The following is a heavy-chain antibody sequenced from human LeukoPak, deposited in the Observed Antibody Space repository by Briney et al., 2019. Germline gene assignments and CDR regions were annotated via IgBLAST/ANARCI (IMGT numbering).Heavy chain of an antibody. D-gene: IGHD3-22*01. CDR2: INPNSGGT. Sequence: ASVKVSCKASGYTLTGYYMHWVRQAPGQGLEWMGRINPNSGGTNYAQKFQGRVTMTRDTSISTAYMELSRLRSDDTAVYYCARGSVVVRGAFDIWGQGTMVTVSS. CDR3: ARGSVVVRGAFDI. CDR1: GYTLTGYY. J-gene: IGHJ3*02. V-gene: IGHV1-2*06.